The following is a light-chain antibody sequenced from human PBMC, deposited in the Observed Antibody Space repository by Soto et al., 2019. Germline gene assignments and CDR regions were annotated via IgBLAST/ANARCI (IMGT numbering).Light chain of an antibody. CDR2: NNN. V-gene: IGLV1-44*01. CDR3: ATWDDSRNARGV. Sequence: QSVLTQPPSASGTPGQRVTISCSGSRSNIGNNAVSWYQQFPGTAPKLLIYNNNQQPSGVPDRFSGSKYGTSASLAISGLQSEDEDDYYCATWDDSRNARGVFGGGTKLTVL. J-gene: IGLJ3*02. CDR1: RSNIGNNA.